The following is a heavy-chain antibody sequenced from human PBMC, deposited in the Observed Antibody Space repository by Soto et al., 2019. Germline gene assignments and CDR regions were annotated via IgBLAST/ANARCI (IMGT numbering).Heavy chain of an antibody. Sequence: EVQLVESGGGLVQPGGSLRLSCAASGFTFSSYWMSWVRQAPGKGLEWVANIKQDGSEKYDVDSVKGRFTISRDNAKNSLYLHMNSLRAEDTAVYYCARAVLRFLEWSRFPYYYLDVWGKGTTVTVSS. D-gene: IGHD3-3*01. CDR2: IKQDGSEK. J-gene: IGHJ6*03. CDR3: ARAVLRFLEWSRFPYYYLDV. CDR1: GFTFSSYW. V-gene: IGHV3-7*01.